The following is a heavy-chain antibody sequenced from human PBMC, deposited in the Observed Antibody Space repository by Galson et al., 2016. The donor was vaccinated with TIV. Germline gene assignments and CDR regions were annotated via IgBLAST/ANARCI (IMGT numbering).Heavy chain of an antibody. CDR1: GFTFNTYG. J-gene: IGHJ4*02. D-gene: IGHD3-22*01. CDR2: ISNAGSNK. CDR3: AKVGISGHYPPSPTFLDF. V-gene: IGHV3-30*18. Sequence: SLRLSCAGSGFTFNTYGMHWVRQAPGKGLEWVAVISNAGSNKYYADSVKGRFTISRDNSKNTLYLQMNSLTTEDTAVYYCAKVGISGHYPPSPTFLDFWGQGTLVAVSS.